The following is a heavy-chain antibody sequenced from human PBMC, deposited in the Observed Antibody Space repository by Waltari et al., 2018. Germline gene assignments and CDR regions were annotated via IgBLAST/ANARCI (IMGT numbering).Heavy chain of an antibody. J-gene: IGHJ4*02. CDR3: AKDQYRAYYDFWSGYYFDY. D-gene: IGHD3-3*01. V-gene: IGHV3-30*02. CDR1: GFTFSSYG. Sequence: QVQLVESGRGVVQPGGSLRLSCAASGFTFSSYGMHWVRQAPGKGLEWVAFIRYDGSNKYYADSVKGRFTISRDKSKNTLYLQMNSLRAEDTAVYYCAKDQYRAYYDFWSGYYFDYWGQGTLVTVSS. CDR2: IRYDGSNK.